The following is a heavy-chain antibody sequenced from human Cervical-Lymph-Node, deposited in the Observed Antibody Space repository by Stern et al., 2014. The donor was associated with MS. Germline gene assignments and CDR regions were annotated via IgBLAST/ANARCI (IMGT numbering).Heavy chain of an antibody. CDR3: VRGWEPRQDGPSGHDYDAFDI. J-gene: IGHJ3*02. CDR1: GFTFSDSY. D-gene: IGHD5-12*01. CDR2: ISSSGDTF. V-gene: IGHV3-11*01. Sequence: QVQLVQSGGGLVKPGGSLRLSCAASGFTFSDSYMTWIRQTPGKGLEWVSYISSSGDTFKYAESVKGRFTVARDNAKNSLSLQMSSLRVEDTAVYYCVRGWEPRQDGPSGHDYDAFDIWGQGTMVTVSS.